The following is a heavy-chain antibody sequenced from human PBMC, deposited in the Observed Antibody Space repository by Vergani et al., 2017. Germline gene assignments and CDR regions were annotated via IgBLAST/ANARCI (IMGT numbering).Heavy chain of an antibody. V-gene: IGHV3-23*01. J-gene: IGHJ4*02. D-gene: IGHD2-8*01. CDR1: GFTFSSYA. Sequence: EVQLLESGGGLVQPGGSLRLSCAASGFTFSSYAMSWVRQPPGPGVAWVSAISGSGGSKYYADSVKGRFTISRDNSKKTLYLQMNSLRAEDTAVYYCAKGEYCTNSVCYXLDYWGQGTLVTVSS. CDR2: ISGSGGSK. CDR3: AKGEYCTNSVCYXLDY.